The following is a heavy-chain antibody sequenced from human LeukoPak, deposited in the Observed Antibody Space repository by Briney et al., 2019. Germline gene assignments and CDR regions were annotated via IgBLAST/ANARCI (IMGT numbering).Heavy chain of an antibody. Sequence: SETLSLTCAVYGGSFSGYYWSWIRQPPGKGLEWIGEINHSGSTNYNPSLKSRVTISVDTSKNQFSLKLSSVTAADTAVYYCARGYDFWSGYLDGMDVWGQGTTVTVSS. CDR3: ARGYDFWSGYLDGMDV. CDR2: INHSGST. V-gene: IGHV4-34*01. CDR1: GGSFSGYY. D-gene: IGHD3-3*01. J-gene: IGHJ6*02.